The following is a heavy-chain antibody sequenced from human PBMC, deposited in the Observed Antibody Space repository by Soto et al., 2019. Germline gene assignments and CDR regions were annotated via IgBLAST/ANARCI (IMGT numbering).Heavy chain of an antibody. Sequence: GASVKVSCKASGSTFTSYDINWVRQATGQGLEYLGWMNPNSGDTAYVQKFQGRLTMTWDTSITTAYMELSGLRSEDTAAYYCARVSGTYYYGMDVWGQGTTVTVSS. V-gene: IGHV1-8*01. J-gene: IGHJ6*02. CDR1: GSTFTSYD. CDR3: ARVSGTYYYGMDV. CDR2: MNPNSGDT. D-gene: IGHD1-26*01.